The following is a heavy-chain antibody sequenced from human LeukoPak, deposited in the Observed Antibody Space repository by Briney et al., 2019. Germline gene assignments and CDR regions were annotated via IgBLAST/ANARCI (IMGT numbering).Heavy chain of an antibody. Sequence: GSSVKVSCKASGGTFSSYAISWVRQAPGQGLEWMGGIIPNFSTANYAQKFQGRVTITADKSTSTAYMELSSLRSEDTAVNYCARDRGYCSSTSCYGPDWYFDLWGRGTLVTVSS. CDR3: ARDRGYCSSTSCYGPDWYFDL. CDR1: GGTFSSYA. J-gene: IGHJ2*01. V-gene: IGHV1-69*06. CDR2: IIPNFSTA. D-gene: IGHD2-2*01.